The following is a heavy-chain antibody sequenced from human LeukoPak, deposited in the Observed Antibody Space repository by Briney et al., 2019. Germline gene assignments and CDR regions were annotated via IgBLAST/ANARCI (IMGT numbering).Heavy chain of an antibody. D-gene: IGHD2/OR15-2a*01. J-gene: IGHJ4*02. Sequence: GGSLRLSCAASGFTGSHNYMSWVRQAPGKGLEWVSVIYSGGSTYYADSVKGRFTISRDNSKNTLYLQMNSLRAEDTAVYYCARGVFRYWGQGTLVTVSS. CDR2: IYSGGST. V-gene: IGHV3-53*01. CDR3: ARGVFRY. CDR1: GFTGSHNY.